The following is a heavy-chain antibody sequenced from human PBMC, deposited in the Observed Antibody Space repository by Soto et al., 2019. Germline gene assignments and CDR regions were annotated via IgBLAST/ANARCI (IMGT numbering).Heavy chain of an antibody. D-gene: IGHD2-15*01. V-gene: IGHV3-48*02. CDR1: GFTFSSYS. J-gene: IGHJ6*02. Sequence: PGGSLRLSCAASGFTFSSYSMNWVRQAPGKGLEWVSYTSSSSSTIYYADSVKGRFTISRDNAKNSLYLQMNSLRDEDTAVYYCARDGGYCSGGSCYKTSYYYYGMDVWGQGTTVTVSS. CDR3: ARDGGYCSGGSCYKTSYYYYGMDV. CDR2: TSSSSSTI.